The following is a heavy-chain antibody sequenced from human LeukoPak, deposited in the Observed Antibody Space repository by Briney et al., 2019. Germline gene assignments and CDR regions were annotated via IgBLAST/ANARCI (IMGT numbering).Heavy chain of an antibody. V-gene: IGHV1-18*01. CDR3: ARDIIPRKANEDQEDYYYYGMDV. J-gene: IGHJ6*02. D-gene: IGHD1-14*01. CDR2: ISAYNGNT. CDR1: GYTFTSYG. Sequence: ASVKVSCKASGYTFTSYGISWVRQAPGQGLEWMGWISAYNGNTNYAQKLQGRVTMTTDTSTSTAYMELRSLRSDDTAVYYCARDIIPRKANEDQEDYYYYGMDVWGQGTTVTVSS.